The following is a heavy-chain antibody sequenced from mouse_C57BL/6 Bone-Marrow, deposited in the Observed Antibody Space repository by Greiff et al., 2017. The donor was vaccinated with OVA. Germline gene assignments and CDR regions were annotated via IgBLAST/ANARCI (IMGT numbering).Heavy chain of an antibody. CDR1: GYSFTDYN. V-gene: IGHV1-39*01. CDR3: ARREFGTGIFLFAY. Sequence: VHVKQSGPELVKPGASVKISCKASGYSFTDYNMNWVKQSNGKSLEWIGVINPNYGTTSYNQKFKGKATLTVDQSSSTAYMQLNSLTSEDSAVYYCARREFGTGIFLFAYWGQGTLVTVSA. J-gene: IGHJ3*01. CDR2: INPNYGTT. D-gene: IGHD4-1*01.